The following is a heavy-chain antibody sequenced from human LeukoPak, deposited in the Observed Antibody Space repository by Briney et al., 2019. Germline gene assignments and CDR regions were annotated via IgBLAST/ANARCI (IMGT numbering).Heavy chain of an antibody. CDR2: ISYDGSNK. V-gene: IGHV3-30*18. CDR1: GFTFSSCG. Sequence: PGGSLRLSCAASGFTFSSCGMHWVRQAPGKGLEWVAVISYDGSNKYYADSVKGRFTISRDNSKNTLYLQMNSLRAEDTAVYYCAKDSSWFVDYWGQGTLVTVSS. CDR3: AKDSSWFVDY. J-gene: IGHJ4*02. D-gene: IGHD6-13*01.